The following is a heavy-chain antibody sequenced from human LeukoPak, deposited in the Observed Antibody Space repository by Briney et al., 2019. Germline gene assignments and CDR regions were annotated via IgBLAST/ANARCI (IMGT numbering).Heavy chain of an antibody. CDR1: GFSFISYS. V-gene: IGHV3-21*06. J-gene: IGHJ3*02. Sequence: GGSLRLSCEASGFSFISYSMNWVRQAAGRGLAWVSSISGCGSYISYADSVTGRFTISRDNTKNSLDLQMNSLTAEDTAVYYCARESPSFWFGEFKQGGGTDIWGQGTTGSVSS. CDR3: ARESPSFWFGEFKQGGGTDI. CDR2: ISGCGSYI. D-gene: IGHD3-10*01.